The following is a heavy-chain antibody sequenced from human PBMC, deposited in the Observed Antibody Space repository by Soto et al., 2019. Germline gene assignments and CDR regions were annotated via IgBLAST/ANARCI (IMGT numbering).Heavy chain of an antibody. Sequence: SVKVSCKASGGTFSSYAISWVRQAPGQGLEWMGGIIPIFGTANYAQKFQGRVTITADESTSTAYMELSSLRSEDTAVYYCARSVTMIVVVISEPRDSYYGTEGWGPATTVT. CDR3: ARSVTMIVVVISEPRDSYYGTEG. V-gene: IGHV1-69*13. CDR2: IIPIFGTA. CDR1: GGTFSSYA. D-gene: IGHD3-22*01. J-gene: IGHJ6*02.